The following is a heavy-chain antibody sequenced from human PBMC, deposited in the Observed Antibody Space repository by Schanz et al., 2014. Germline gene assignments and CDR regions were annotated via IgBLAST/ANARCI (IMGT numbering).Heavy chain of an antibody. Sequence: QVQLVESGGGVAQPGRSLRLSCAASGFTFSSYGMHWVRQAPGKGLEWVSIIYTDGSTYYADSVRDRFTISRDNSKNMLYLQINNLRAEDTAVYYCARGTDTAMEHRPFDYWGQGTLVTVSS. CDR1: GFTFSSYG. V-gene: IGHV3-NL1*01. D-gene: IGHD5-18*01. J-gene: IGHJ4*02. CDR3: ARGTDTAMEHRPFDY. CDR2: IYTDGST.